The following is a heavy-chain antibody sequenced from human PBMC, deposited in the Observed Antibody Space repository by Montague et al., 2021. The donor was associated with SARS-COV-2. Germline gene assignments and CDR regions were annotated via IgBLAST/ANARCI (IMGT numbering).Heavy chain of an antibody. CDR2: ISYGSSYI. Sequence: SLRLSCAASGFTFSSYSMNWVRQAPGKGLEWVSSISYGSSYIYYADSVKGRFTISRDNAKNSLYLQMNSLRAEDTAVYYCARGGGRRVTIFGVVDYYYGTDVRGQGTTVTVSS. D-gene: IGHD3-3*01. CDR1: GFTFSSYS. CDR3: ARGGGRRVTIFGVVDYYYGTDV. V-gene: IGHV3-21*01. J-gene: IGHJ6*02.